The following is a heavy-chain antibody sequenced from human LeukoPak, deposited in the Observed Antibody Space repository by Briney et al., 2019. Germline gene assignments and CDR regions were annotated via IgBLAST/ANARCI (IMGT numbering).Heavy chain of an antibody. J-gene: IGHJ5*02. Sequence: PGGSLRLSCAASGFTFSSYAMHWVRQAPGKGLEWVAVISYDGSNKYYADSVKGRFTISRDNSKNTLYLQMNSLRAEDTAVYYCARGIAGKGDWFDPWGQGTLVTVSS. CDR2: ISYDGSNK. CDR1: GFTFSSYA. D-gene: IGHD6-13*01. CDR3: ARGIAGKGDWFDP. V-gene: IGHV3-30-3*01.